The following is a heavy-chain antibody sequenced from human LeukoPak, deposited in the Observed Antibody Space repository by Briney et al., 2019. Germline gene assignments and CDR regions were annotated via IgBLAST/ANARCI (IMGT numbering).Heavy chain of an antibody. V-gene: IGHV3-23*01. CDR1: GFTFDNYA. CDR2: VGASGTT. J-gene: IGHJ4*02. Sequence: GGSLRLSCAASGFTFDNYAIHWVRQAPGQGLERVSVVGASGTTHYTDAVKGRFTISRDNSKNTVSLQMNSLRAEDTAVYYCASRDPCSGDICYGLRYWGQGTLVTVST. CDR3: ASRDPCSGDICYGLRY. D-gene: IGHD2-15*01.